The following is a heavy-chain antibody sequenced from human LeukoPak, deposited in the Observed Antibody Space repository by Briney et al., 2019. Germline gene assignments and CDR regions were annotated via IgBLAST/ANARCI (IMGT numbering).Heavy chain of an antibody. D-gene: IGHD3-10*01. Sequence: SETLSLTCTVSGGSLSSYYWNWIRQPAGKGLEWIGRIYTSGSTNYNPSLKSRVTMSVDTSKNQFSLKLSSVTAADTAVYYCARDKSRTYGSADAFDIWGQGTMVTVSS. J-gene: IGHJ3*02. CDR2: IYTSGST. CDR3: ARDKSRTYGSADAFDI. V-gene: IGHV4-4*07. CDR1: GGSLSSYY.